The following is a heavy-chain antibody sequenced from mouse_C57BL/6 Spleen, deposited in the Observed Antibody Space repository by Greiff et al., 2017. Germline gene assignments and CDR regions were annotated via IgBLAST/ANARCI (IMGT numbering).Heavy chain of an antibody. Sequence: VKLVASGPGLVQPSQSLSITCTVSGFSLTSYGVHWVRQSPGKGLEWLGVIWSGGSTDYNAAFISSLSISKDNSKSQVFFKMNSLQADDTAIYYCARGMVTYPYYAMDYWGQGTSVTVSS. V-gene: IGHV2-2*01. CDR2: IWSGGST. J-gene: IGHJ4*01. CDR1: GFSLTSYG. CDR3: ARGMVTYPYYAMDY. D-gene: IGHD2-2*01.